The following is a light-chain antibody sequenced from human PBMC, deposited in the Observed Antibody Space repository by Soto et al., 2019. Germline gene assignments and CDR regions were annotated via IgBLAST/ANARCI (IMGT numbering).Light chain of an antibody. Sequence: QSVLTQPASVSGSPGQSITISCTGTSSDVGGYNYVSWYQQHPGKAPKLMIYDVSNRPSWVSNRFSGSKSGNTASLTISGLKAEDESDYYCSSYTSSSTVVFGGGTKLTVL. CDR3: SSYTSSSTVV. CDR2: DVS. V-gene: IGLV2-14*01. CDR1: SSDVGGYNY. J-gene: IGLJ2*01.